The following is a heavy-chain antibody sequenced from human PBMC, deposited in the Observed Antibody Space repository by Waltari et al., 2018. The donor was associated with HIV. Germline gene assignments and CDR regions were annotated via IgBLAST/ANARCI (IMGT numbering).Heavy chain of an antibody. CDR3: ARDISYYYGMDV. Sequence: EVQLVESGGGLVKPGGSLRLSCAASGFTFSSYSMNWVRQAPGKGLEGVSSISSSSSYIYYADSVKGRFTISRDNAKNSLYLQMNSLRAEDTAVYYCARDISYYYGMDVWGQGTTVTVSS. D-gene: IGHD3-9*01. V-gene: IGHV3-21*01. J-gene: IGHJ6*02. CDR2: ISSSSSYI. CDR1: GFTFSSYS.